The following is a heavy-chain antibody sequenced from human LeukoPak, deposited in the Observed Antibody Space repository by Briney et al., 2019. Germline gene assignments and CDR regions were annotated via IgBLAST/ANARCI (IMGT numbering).Heavy chain of an antibody. CDR3: AKVVSGGGNYVMDV. CDR1: GFNVNNNY. D-gene: IGHD2-15*01. CDR2: MYSGGST. J-gene: IGHJ6*02. V-gene: IGHV3-53*04. Sequence: GSPRLSCAASGFNVNNNYMSWVRQAPGKGLECVSVMYSGGSTKYADSVKGRFTISRHNSENTLYLQLSSLRVEDTAVYYCAKVVSGGGNYVMDVWGQGTTVTVSS.